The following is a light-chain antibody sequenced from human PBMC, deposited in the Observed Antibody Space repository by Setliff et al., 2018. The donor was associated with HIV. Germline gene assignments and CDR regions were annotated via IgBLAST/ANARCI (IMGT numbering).Light chain of an antibody. J-gene: IGLJ3*02. V-gene: IGLV2-14*01. CDR2: EVT. CDR1: SSDVGNYNY. CDR3: SSYTKRSTWL. Sequence: QSVLTQPASVSGSPGQSISMSCTGTSSDVGNYNYVSWYQQYPVKVPKVIIFEVTKRPSGVSDRFSGSKSGNTATLTISGLQADDEADYFCSSYTKRSTWLFGGGTKVTVL.